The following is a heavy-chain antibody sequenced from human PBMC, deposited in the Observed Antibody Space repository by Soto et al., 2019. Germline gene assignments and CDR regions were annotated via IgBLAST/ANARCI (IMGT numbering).Heavy chain of an antibody. J-gene: IGHJ4*02. V-gene: IGHV3-23*01. CDR1: GFTFSSYA. CDR3: AKDLFPWSDSSGYYFGGSFDY. D-gene: IGHD3-22*01. Sequence: GGSLRLSCAASGFTFSSYAMSWVRQAPGKGLEWVSAISGSGGSTYYADSVKGRFTISRDNSKNTLYLQMNSLRAEDTAVYYCAKDLFPWSDSSGYYFGGSFDYWGQGTLVTVSS. CDR2: ISGSGGST.